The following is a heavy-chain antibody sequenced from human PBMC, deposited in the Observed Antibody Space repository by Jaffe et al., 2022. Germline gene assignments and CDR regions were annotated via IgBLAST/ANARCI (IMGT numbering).Heavy chain of an antibody. CDR3: AKAGANIRGYYYYYMDV. CDR2: ISGSGGST. J-gene: IGHJ6*03. V-gene: IGHV3-23*01. D-gene: IGHD1-26*01. CDR1: GFTFSSYA. Sequence: EVQLLESGGGLVQPGGSLRLSCAASGFTFSSYAMSWVRQAPGKGLDWVSAISGSGGSTYYADSVKGRFTISRDNSKNTLYLQMNSLRAEDTAVYYCAKAGANIRGYYYYYMDVWGKRTTVTVSS.